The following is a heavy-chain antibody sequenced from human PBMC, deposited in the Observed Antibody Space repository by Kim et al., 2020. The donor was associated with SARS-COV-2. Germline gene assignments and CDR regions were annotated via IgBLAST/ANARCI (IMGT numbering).Heavy chain of an antibody. D-gene: IGHD5-18*01. Sequence: SETLSLTCTVSGGSISSYYWSWIRQPPGKGLEWIGYIYYSGSTNYNPSLKSRVTISVDTSKNQFSLKLSSVTAADTAVYYCARIQPRGRGYSYGYDYGMDVWGQGTTVTVSS. CDR3: ARIQPRGRGYSYGYDYGMDV. V-gene: IGHV4-59*01. CDR1: GGSISSYY. CDR2: IYYSGST. J-gene: IGHJ6*02.